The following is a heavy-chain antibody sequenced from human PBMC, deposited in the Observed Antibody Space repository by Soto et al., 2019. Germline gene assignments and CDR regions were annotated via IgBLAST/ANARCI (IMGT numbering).Heavy chain of an antibody. CDR3: ARHSGYDYVFDY. V-gene: IGHV1-2*02. Sequence: VSCKASGYTFTGYYIHWVRQAPGQGLEWMGWINPNNGDTNYAQKFQGRVSMTRDTSTSTAYMELSSLRFDDTAVYYCARHSGYDYVFDYWGQGTLVTVS. J-gene: IGHJ4*02. CDR1: GYTFTGYY. D-gene: IGHD5-12*01. CDR2: INPNNGDT.